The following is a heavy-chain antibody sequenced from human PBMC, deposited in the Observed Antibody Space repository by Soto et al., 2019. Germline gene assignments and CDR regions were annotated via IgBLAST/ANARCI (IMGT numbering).Heavy chain of an antibody. Sequence: QVQLVQSGAEVKKPGSSVKFSCKASGGTFSSYAISWVRQAPGQGLEWMGGIIPIFGTANYAQKFQGRVTITADESTSTAYMELSSLRSEDTAVYYCARGSGYCSSTSCHSGSYYGMDVWGQGTTVTVSS. CDR1: GGTFSSYA. J-gene: IGHJ6*02. V-gene: IGHV1-69*01. D-gene: IGHD2-2*01. CDR3: ARGSGYCSSTSCHSGSYYGMDV. CDR2: IIPIFGTA.